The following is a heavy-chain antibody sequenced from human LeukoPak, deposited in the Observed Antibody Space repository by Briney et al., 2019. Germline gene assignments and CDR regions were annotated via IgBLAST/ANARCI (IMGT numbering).Heavy chain of an antibody. CDR1: GFTFSSYA. D-gene: IGHD3-10*01. CDR3: AKQAYYYGSGSDENYFDY. V-gene: IGHV3-23*01. J-gene: IGHJ4*02. CDR2: ISGSGGST. Sequence: GGSLRLSCAASGFTFSSYAMSWVRQAPGEGLEWVSAISGSGGSTYYADSVKGRFTISRDNSKNTLYLQMNSLRAEDTAVYYCAKQAYYYGSGSDENYFDYWGQGTLVTVSS.